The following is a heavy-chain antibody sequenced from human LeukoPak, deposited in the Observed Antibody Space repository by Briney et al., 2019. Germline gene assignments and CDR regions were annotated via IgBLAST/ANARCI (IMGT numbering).Heavy chain of an antibody. CDR3: AKDIRSGIEAFDI. CDR1: GFTFSSYG. CDR2: IWYDGSNK. Sequence: GRSLRLSCAASGFTFSSYGMRWVRQAPGKGLEWVAVIWYDGSNKYYADSVKGRFTISRDNSKNTLYLQMNSLRAEDTAVYYCAKDIRSGIEAFDIWGQGAMVTVSS. J-gene: IGHJ3*02. V-gene: IGHV3-33*06.